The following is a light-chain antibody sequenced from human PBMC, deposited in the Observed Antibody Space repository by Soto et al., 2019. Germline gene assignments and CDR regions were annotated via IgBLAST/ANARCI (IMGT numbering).Light chain of an antibody. CDR2: AVS. V-gene: IGLV2-14*01. Sequence: QSALTQPASVSGSPGQSITISCTGTSSDVGVYNYVSWYQQHPGKAPKLMIYAVSHRPSGISNRFSGCKSGRTAAMTISGLQAEDEADYYCSSYTASSTLLYVFGTGTKVTVL. CDR3: SSYTASSTLLYV. CDR1: SSDVGVYNY. J-gene: IGLJ1*01.